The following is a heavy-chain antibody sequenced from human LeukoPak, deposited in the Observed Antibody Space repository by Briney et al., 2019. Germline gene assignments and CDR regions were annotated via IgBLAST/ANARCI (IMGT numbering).Heavy chain of an antibody. CDR2: ISSSGSTI. CDR3: AKDWAYYYDNYGLDY. J-gene: IGHJ4*02. D-gene: IGHD3-22*01. Sequence: NPGRSLRLSCAASGFTFSDYYMSLIRQAPGKGLEWVSYISSSGSTIDYADSVRGRFTISRDNAKNSLYLQMNSLRAEDTAVYYCAKDWAYYYDNYGLDYWGQGTLVTVSS. V-gene: IGHV3-11*04. CDR1: GFTFSDYY.